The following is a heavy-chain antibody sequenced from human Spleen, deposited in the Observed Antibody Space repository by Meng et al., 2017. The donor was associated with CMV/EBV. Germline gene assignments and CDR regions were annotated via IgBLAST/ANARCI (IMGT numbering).Heavy chain of an antibody. V-gene: IGHV1-2*02. CDR3: ASRSGSYYGGWLDP. Sequence: SGYTFTGYYMHWVRQAPGQVLEWMGWINPNSGGTNYAQKFQGRVTMTRDTSISTAYMELSRLRSDDTAVYYCASRSGSYYGGWLDPWGQGTLVTVSS. CDR1: GYTFTGYY. D-gene: IGHD1-26*01. J-gene: IGHJ5*02. CDR2: INPNSGGT.